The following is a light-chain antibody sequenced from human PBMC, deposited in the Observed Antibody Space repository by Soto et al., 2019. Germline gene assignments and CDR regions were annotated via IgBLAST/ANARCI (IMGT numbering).Light chain of an antibody. V-gene: IGKV3-11*01. CDR1: QSVSSY. Sequence: EIVLTQSPATLSLSPGERATLSCRASQSVSSYLAWYQQKPGQAPRLLIYDASNRATGIPARFSGSRSGTDFTLTISSLEPEYFAVYYCQQRSNWPMYSFRQGTKLEIK. CDR2: DAS. J-gene: IGKJ2*01. CDR3: QQRSNWPMYS.